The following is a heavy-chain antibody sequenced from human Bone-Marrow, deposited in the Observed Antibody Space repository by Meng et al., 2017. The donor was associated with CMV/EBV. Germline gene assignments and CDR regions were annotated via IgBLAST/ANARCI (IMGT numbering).Heavy chain of an antibody. Sequence: SETLSLTCTVSEDSLNYYYWSWLRQPPGRGLEWIGYIYYSVTTKYNPSLKSRVTISVDTSKNQFSLKLNSVSAADTAIYYCARVHDDYSNPGFDYWGQGNLVTVSS. D-gene: IGHD4-11*01. CDR3: ARVHDDYSNPGFDY. CDR1: EDSLNYYY. J-gene: IGHJ4*02. CDR2: IYYSVTT. V-gene: IGHV4-59*01.